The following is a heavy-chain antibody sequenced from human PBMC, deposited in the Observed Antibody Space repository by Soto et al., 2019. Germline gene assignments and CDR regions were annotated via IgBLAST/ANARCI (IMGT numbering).Heavy chain of an antibody. Sequence: GGSLRLSCAASGFTFSSYSMNWVRQAPGKGLEWVSSISSSSSYIYYADSVKGRFTISRDNAKNSLYLQMNSLRAEDTAVYYCARDPGGYCSSVCYGMDVRGQGTTVTVSS. CDR1: GFTFSSYS. J-gene: IGHJ6*02. CDR2: ISSSSSYI. D-gene: IGHD2-2*01. CDR3: ARDPGGYCSSVCYGMDV. V-gene: IGHV3-21*01.